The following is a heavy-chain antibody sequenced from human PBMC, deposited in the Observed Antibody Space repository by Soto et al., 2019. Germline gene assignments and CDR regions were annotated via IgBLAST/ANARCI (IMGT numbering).Heavy chain of an antibody. CDR2: TYYRSKWYN. CDR3: ARHTPAISISDH. Sequence: SQTLSLTCAISGDSVSSNSAAWTWIRQSPSRGLEFLGRTYYRSKWYNDYAISVKSRITINPDTPKNQFSLQLNSVTPEDTAVYYCARHTPAISISDHWGQGTLVTVSS. J-gene: IGHJ4*02. CDR1: GDSVSSNSAA. D-gene: IGHD2-15*01. V-gene: IGHV6-1*01.